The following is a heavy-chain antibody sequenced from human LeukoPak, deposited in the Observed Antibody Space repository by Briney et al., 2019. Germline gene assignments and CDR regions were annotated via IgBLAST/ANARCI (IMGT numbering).Heavy chain of an antibody. Sequence: ASVKVSCKASGYTFTSYGISWVRQAPGQGLEWMGIINPSGGSTSYAQKFQGRVTMTRDMSTSTAYMELSSLRSEDTAVYYCARGRWNYELKGWFDPWGQGTLVTVSS. CDR2: INPSGGST. V-gene: IGHV1-46*01. D-gene: IGHD1-7*01. CDR3: ARGRWNYELKGWFDP. CDR1: GYTFTSYG. J-gene: IGHJ5*02.